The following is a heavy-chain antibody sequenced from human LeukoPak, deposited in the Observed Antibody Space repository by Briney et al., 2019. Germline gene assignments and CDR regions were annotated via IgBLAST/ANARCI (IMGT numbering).Heavy chain of an antibody. CDR3: ARGGYDSTGYYSIFDS. Sequence: SETLSLTCSVSVDSLSSYYWSWMPRPPGEGVEWIGYIHYSGTTNYNPSLKSRVSMSVDTSKSHFSLKLGSVTAADTGVYYCARGGYDSTGYYSIFDSWGQGTLVTVSS. J-gene: IGHJ4*02. D-gene: IGHD3-22*01. CDR1: VDSLSSYY. CDR2: IHYSGTT. V-gene: IGHV4-59*01.